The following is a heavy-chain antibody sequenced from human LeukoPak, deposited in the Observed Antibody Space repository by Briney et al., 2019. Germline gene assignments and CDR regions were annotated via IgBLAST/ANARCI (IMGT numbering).Heavy chain of an antibody. CDR2: INPNSGGT. Sequence: ASVKVSCKASGYTFTGYYMHWVRQAPGQGLEWMGWINPNSGGTNYAQKFQGRVTMTRDTSISTAYMELSRLRSDDTAVYYCAREGEHLFTLPDYWGQGTLVTVSS. D-gene: IGHD3-16*01. CDR1: GYTFTGYY. V-gene: IGHV1-2*02. J-gene: IGHJ4*02. CDR3: AREGEHLFTLPDY.